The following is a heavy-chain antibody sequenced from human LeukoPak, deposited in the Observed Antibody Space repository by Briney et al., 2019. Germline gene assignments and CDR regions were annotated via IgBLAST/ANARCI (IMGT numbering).Heavy chain of an antibody. Sequence: GGSLRLSCAASGFIFSDFYMSWIRQAPGRGLEWVSYISSSGSTIYYADSVKGRFTISRDNAKNSLYLQMNSLRVEDTAVYYCARGYCSSTSCYPPDWYFDLWGRGTLVTVPS. D-gene: IGHD2-2*01. V-gene: IGHV3-11*01. J-gene: IGHJ2*01. CDR1: GFIFSDFY. CDR3: ARGYCSSTSCYPPDWYFDL. CDR2: ISSSGSTI.